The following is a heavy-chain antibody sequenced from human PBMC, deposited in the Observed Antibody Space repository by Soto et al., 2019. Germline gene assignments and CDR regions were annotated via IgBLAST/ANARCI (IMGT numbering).Heavy chain of an antibody. D-gene: IGHD5-12*01. CDR3: ARGSRWLQSNY. CDR1: GGSFSGYY. CDR2: INHSGST. V-gene: IGHV4-34*01. J-gene: IGHJ4*02. Sequence: SETLSLTCAVYGGSFSGYYWSWIRQPPGKGLEWIGEINHSGSTNYNPSLKSRVTISVDTSKNQFSLKLSSVTAADTAVYYCARGSRWLQSNYWGQGTLVTVSS.